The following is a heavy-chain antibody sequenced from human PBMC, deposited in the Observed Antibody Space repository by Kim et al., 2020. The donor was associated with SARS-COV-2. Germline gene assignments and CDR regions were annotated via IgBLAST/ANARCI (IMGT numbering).Heavy chain of an antibody. V-gene: IGHV4-31*03. CDR1: GGSISSGGYY. CDR3: ARDGVAAAGFDI. D-gene: IGHD6-13*01. CDR2: IYYSGST. J-gene: IGHJ3*02. Sequence: SETLSLTCTVSGGSISSGGYYWSWIRQHPGKGLEWIGYIYYSGSTYYNPSLKSRVTISVDTSKNQFSLKLSSVTAADTAVYYCARDGVAAAGFDIWGQGTMVTVSS.